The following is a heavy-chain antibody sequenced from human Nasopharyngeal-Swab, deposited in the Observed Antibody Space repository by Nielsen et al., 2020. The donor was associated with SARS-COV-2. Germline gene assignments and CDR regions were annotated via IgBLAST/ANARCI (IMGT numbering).Heavy chain of an antibody. J-gene: IGHJ4*02. V-gene: IGHV4-59*01. D-gene: IGHD3-3*01. CDR2: IYYSGST. Sequence: SETLSLTCTVSGGSISSYYWSWIRQPPGKGLEWIGYIYYSGSTNYNPSLKSRVTISVDTSKNQFSLKLSSVTAADTAVYYCARSPSSRITIFGVVSNFDYWGQGTLVTVSS. CDR1: GGSISSYY. CDR3: ARSPSSRITIFGVVSNFDY.